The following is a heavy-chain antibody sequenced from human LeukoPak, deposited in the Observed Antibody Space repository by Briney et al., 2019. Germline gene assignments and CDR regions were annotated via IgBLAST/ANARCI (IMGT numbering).Heavy chain of an antibody. J-gene: IGHJ4*02. CDR3: ARGEAIVGATIDY. CDR2: INPNSGGT. D-gene: IGHD1-26*01. CDR1: GYTLTGYY. V-gene: IGHV1-2*02. Sequence: ASVKVSCKASGYTLTGYYMHWVRQAPGQGLEWMGWINPNSGGTNYAQKFQGRVTMTRDTSISTAYMELSRLRSYDTAVYYCARGEAIVGATIDYWGQGTLVTVSS.